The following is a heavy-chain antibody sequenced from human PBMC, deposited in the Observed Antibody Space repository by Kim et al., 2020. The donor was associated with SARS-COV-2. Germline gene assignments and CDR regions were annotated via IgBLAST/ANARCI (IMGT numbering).Heavy chain of an antibody. CDR1: GYTVTYSY. Sequence: GGSLRLSCAASGYTVTYSYMGWVRQAPGKGLEWVSFIYSGGNTIYADSVKGRLIISRDHSKNTLYLQMNSLRAEDTAVYYCATVVFYYDAGYFKNGGQGTLLSSPQ. J-gene: IGHJ1*01. V-gene: IGHV3-66*01. CDR2: IYSGGNT. CDR3: ATVVFYYDAGYFKN. D-gene: IGHD3-22*01.